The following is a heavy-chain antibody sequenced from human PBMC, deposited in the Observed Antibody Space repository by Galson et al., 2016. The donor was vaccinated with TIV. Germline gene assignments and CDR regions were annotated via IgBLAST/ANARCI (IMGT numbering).Heavy chain of an antibody. J-gene: IGHJ1*01. CDR2: IVPTLGMT. Sequence: SVKVSCKASGGTFNSCTISWVRQAPGQGLEWMGTIVPTLGMTNYAQKFQGRVTITADKSTTTAYMELSSLRSEDTAMYYCARLDTSSWYGYFQYWGQGTLVTVSS. V-gene: IGHV1-69*02. CDR1: GGTFNSCT. D-gene: IGHD6-13*01. CDR3: ARLDTSSWYGYFQY.